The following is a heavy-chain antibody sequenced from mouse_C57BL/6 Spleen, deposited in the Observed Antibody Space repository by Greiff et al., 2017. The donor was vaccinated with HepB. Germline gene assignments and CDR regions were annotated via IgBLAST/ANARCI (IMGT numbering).Heavy chain of an antibody. CDR3: ARKLGFYLAY. CDR1: GYTFTSYW. V-gene: IGHV1-55*01. CDR2: IYPGSGST. J-gene: IGHJ3*01. D-gene: IGHD3-3*01. Sequence: VQLQESGAELVKPGASVKMSCKASGYTFTSYWITWVKQRPGQGLEWIGDIYPGSGSTNYNEKFKSKATLTVDTSSSTAYMQLSSLTSEDSAVYYCARKLGFYLAYWGQGTLVTVSA.